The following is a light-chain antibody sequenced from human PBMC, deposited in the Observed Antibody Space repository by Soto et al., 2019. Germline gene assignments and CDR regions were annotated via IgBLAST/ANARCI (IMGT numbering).Light chain of an antibody. CDR3: SSYTTSSTL. Sequence: QSALTQPASVSGSPGQSITISCTGTSSDIGANNYVSWYQQHPGKAPKLMIYDVTNRPSGVSNRFSGSKSGNTASLPVSGLQAEDEADYYGSSYTTSSTLFGGGTKLTVL. CDR2: DVT. CDR1: SSDIGANNY. V-gene: IGLV2-14*03. J-gene: IGLJ2*01.